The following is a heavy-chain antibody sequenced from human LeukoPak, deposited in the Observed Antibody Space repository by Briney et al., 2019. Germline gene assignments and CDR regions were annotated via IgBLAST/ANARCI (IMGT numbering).Heavy chain of an antibody. CDR1: GFTFSSYW. CDR3: ARAWGSYDSFDI. CDR2: INSDGSST. Sequence: GGSLRLSCAASGFTFSSYWMHWVRQAPGKGLVWASRINSDGSSTSYADSVKGRFTISRDNAKNTLYLQMNSLRAEDTAVYYCARAWGSYDSFDIWGPGTMVTVSS. V-gene: IGHV3-74*01. J-gene: IGHJ3*02. D-gene: IGHD3-16*01.